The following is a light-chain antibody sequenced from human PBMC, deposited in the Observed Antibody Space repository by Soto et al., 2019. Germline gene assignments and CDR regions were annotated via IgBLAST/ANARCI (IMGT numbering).Light chain of an antibody. J-gene: IGKJ2*01. CDR2: YAS. Sequence: EMVMTQSPATLSVSPGERATLSCRASQNLSRNLAWYQQQPGQAPRLLIFYASTRPTGIPARFSGSGSGTDFTLTISNLQSEDFAVYYCQQYDKWPHTFGQGTKLEIK. CDR3: QQYDKWPHT. V-gene: IGKV3-15*01. CDR1: QNLSRN.